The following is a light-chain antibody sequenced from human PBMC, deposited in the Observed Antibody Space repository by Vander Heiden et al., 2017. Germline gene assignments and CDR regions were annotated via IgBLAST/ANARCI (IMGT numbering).Light chain of an antibody. V-gene: IGKV1-17*01. J-gene: IGKJ1*01. CDR3: LQHNSFPWT. CDR1: QGIRGD. CDR2: DAS. Sequence: DIQMTQSPSSLSASVGDGVTITCRASQGIRGDVGWYQQKPGKAPERLIFDASSSQSGVPSRFSGSDSGTEFSLTISSLQPEDSATYYCLQHNSFPWTFGQGTKVEIK.